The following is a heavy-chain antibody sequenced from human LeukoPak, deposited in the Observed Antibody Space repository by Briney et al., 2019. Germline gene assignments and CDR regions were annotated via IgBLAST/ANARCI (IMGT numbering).Heavy chain of an antibody. Sequence: PSETLSLTCTVSGGSVSSGSYYWSWIRQPPGKGLEWIGYIYYSGSTNYNPSLKSRVTISVDTSKNQFSLKLSSVTAADTAVYYCARVYKVLLWSGEFDPWSQGTLVTVSS. V-gene: IGHV4-61*01. CDR2: IYYSGST. D-gene: IGHD3-10*01. CDR3: ARVYKVLLWSGEFDP. J-gene: IGHJ5*02. CDR1: GGSVSSGSYY.